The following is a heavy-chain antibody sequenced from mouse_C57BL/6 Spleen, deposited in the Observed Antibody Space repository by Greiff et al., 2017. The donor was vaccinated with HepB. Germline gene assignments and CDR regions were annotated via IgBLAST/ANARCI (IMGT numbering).Heavy chain of an antibody. Sequence: QVQLQQPGAELVKPGASVKLSCKASGYTFTSYWMQWVKQRPGQGLEWIGEIDPSDSYTNHNQKFKGKATLTVDTSSSTAYMQLSSLTSEDSAVYYCARGTSTVVATNYWGQGTTLTVSS. CDR1: GYTFTSYW. CDR3: ARGTSTVVATNY. V-gene: IGHV1-50*01. J-gene: IGHJ2*01. CDR2: IDPSDSYT. D-gene: IGHD1-1*01.